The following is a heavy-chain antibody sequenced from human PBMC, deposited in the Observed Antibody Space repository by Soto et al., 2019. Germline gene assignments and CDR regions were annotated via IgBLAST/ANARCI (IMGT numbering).Heavy chain of an antibody. J-gene: IGHJ5*02. CDR2: IYPGDSDT. CDR3: SRGYRTPSICDLWFDP. V-gene: IGHV5-51*01. D-gene: IGHD6-13*01. CDR1: GYSFTSYR. Sequence: GESLKISCTGVGYSFTSYRIGWVRQMPGKGLEWMGIIYPGDSDTRYSPSFQGQVTISADKSISTVYLQWSSLKASDTAMYYGSRGYRTPSICDLWFDPWGHGSLVNVSS.